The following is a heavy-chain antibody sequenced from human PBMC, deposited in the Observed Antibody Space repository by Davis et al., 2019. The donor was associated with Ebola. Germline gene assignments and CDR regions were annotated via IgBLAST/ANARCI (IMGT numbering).Heavy chain of an antibody. V-gene: IGHV4-38-2*02. Sequence: PSETLSLTCIVSDDSISSGYYWGWIRQSPGKGLEWIGTIYHSGSTYYNPSLKSRVTISVDTSKNQFSLKLSSVTAADTAVYYCARGGSYQLLSNWGQGTLVTVSS. CDR2: IYHSGST. CDR3: ARGGSYQLLSN. CDR1: DDSISSGYY. D-gene: IGHD2-2*01. J-gene: IGHJ4*02.